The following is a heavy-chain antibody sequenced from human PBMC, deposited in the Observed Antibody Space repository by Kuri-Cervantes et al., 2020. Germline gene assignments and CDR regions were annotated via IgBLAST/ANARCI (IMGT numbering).Heavy chain of an antibody. CDR2: ISYDGSNK. CDR1: GFTFSSYA. V-gene: IGHV3-30-3*01. J-gene: IGHJ4*02. Sequence: GESLKISCAASGFTFSSYAMHWVRQAPGKGLEWVAVISYDGSNKYYADSGMGRFTISRDNFKNTLYLQMNSLTADDTAVYYCAVDSGGYAEHYWGQGTLVTVSS. D-gene: IGHD5-12*01. CDR3: AVDSGGYAEHY.